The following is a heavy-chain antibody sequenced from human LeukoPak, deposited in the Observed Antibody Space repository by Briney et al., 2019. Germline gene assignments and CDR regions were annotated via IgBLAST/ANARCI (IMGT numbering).Heavy chain of an antibody. D-gene: IGHD2-2*01. CDR1: GFTFRSYR. V-gene: IGHV3-7*01. CDR3: ARAGYCTSSSCYSPNFYYMDV. CDR2: IKEDANEE. Sequence: GGSLRLSCAASGFTFRSYRMSWVRQAPGKGLEWVANIKEDANEEYYVDSVRGRFIISRDNAKNSLFLQMYSLRADDTAVYYCARAGYCTSSSCYSPNFYYMDVWGKGTTVAVSS. J-gene: IGHJ6*03.